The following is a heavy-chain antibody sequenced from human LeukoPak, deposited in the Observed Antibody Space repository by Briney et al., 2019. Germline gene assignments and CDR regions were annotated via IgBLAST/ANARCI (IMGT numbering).Heavy chain of an antibody. CDR1: GGSFSGYY. CDR2: INHSGST. V-gene: IGHV4-34*01. CDR3: ARARYYGSGSYYIGSFDY. D-gene: IGHD3-10*01. Sequence: SETLSLTCAVYGGSFSGYYWSWIRQPPGKGLEWTGEINHSGSTNYNPSLKSRVTISVDTSKNQFSLKLSSVTAADTAVYYCARARYYGSGSYYIGSFDYWGQGTLVTVSS. J-gene: IGHJ4*02.